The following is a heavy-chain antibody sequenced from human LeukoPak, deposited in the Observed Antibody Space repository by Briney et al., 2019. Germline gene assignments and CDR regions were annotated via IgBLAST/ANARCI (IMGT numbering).Heavy chain of an antibody. V-gene: IGHV4-4*07. CDR2: IYTNGNT. Sequence: PSETLSLTCSVSGASINNYYWGWIRQSAGKGLEWIGRIYTNGNTNYSPSLGGRVTMSVDTSKSQFSLRLSSVTAADTAVFYCAREAKSYDGGGYYLDYWGQGILVTVAS. D-gene: IGHD3-22*01. CDR1: GASINNYY. J-gene: IGHJ4*02. CDR3: AREAKSYDGGGYYLDY.